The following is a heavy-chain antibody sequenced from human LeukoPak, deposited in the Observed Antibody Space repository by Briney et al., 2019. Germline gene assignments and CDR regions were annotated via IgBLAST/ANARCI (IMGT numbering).Heavy chain of an antibody. CDR3: ARSTMVRGVISGFDY. J-gene: IGHJ4*02. V-gene: IGHV1-2*02. D-gene: IGHD3-10*01. Sequence: GASVKVSCKASGYTFTGYYMHWVRQAPGQGLEGMGWINPNSGGTNYAQKFQGRVTMTRDTSISTAYMELSRLRSDDTAVYYCARSTMVRGVISGFDYWGQGTLVTVSS. CDR1: GYTFTGYY. CDR2: INPNSGGT.